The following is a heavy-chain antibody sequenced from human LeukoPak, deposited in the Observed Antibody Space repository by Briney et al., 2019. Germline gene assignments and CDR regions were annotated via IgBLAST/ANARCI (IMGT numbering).Heavy chain of an antibody. Sequence: ASVKVSCKASGYTFTSYGISWVRQAPGQGLEWMGWISAYNGNTNYAQKLQGRVTMTTDTSTSTAYMELRSLRSDDTAVYYCARDRPETTMIVVVITSMDYWGQGTLVTVSS. D-gene: IGHD3-22*01. V-gene: IGHV1-18*01. CDR3: ARDRPETTMIVVVITSMDY. CDR1: GYTFTSYG. CDR2: ISAYNGNT. J-gene: IGHJ4*02.